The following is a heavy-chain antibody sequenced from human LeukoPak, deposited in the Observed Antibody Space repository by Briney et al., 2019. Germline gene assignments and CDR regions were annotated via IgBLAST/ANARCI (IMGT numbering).Heavy chain of an antibody. CDR3: ARDQGWLHPRGKGGYFDY. CDR1: GGSISGYY. Sequence: SETLSLTCTVSGGSISGYYWSWIRQPAGGVLECIGRIYSTGTTTYNASLRSRVTISVDQSKSQFSLKLTSVTAADTAVYYCARDQGWLHPRGKGGYFDYWGQGTLVTVSS. CDR2: IYSTGTT. V-gene: IGHV4-4*07. J-gene: IGHJ4*02. D-gene: IGHD5-24*01.